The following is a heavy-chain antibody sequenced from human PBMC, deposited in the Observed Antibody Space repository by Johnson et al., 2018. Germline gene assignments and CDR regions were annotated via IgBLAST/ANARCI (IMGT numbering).Heavy chain of an antibody. V-gene: IGHV3-NL1*01. D-gene: IGHD3-3*01. J-gene: IGHJ6*02. CDR3: AKDAGGRITIFGEVTNRYYYYGMDV. Sequence: QVQLVQSGGGVVQPGRSLRLSCAASGFTFSSYGMHWVRQAPGKGLEWVSYISSSGSIGYADSVQGRFTISRDNSKNSLYMQMNSLRAEDTALYYCAKDAGGRITIFGEVTNRYYYYGMDVWGQGTTVTVSS. CDR1: GFTFSSYG. CDR2: ISSSGSI.